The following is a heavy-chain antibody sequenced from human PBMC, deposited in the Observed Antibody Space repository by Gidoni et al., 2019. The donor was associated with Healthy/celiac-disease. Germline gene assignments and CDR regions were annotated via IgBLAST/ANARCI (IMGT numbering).Heavy chain of an antibody. J-gene: IGHJ4*02. CDR3: ARESNTIFGVVFDY. CDR1: GFTFSSYA. V-gene: IGHV3-30-3*01. Sequence: QVQLVESGGGVVPPGRSLRLSCAASGFTFSSYAMHWVRQAPGKGLEWVAVISYDGSNKYYADSVKGRFTISRDNSKNTLYLQMNSLRAEDTAVYYCARESNTIFGVVFDYWGQGTLVTVSS. CDR2: ISYDGSNK. D-gene: IGHD3-3*01.